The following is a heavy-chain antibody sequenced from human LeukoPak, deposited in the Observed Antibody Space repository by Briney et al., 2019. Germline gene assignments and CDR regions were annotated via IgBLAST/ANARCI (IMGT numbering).Heavy chain of an antibody. J-gene: IGHJ4*02. CDR3: AKDHYYGSGSYSRWVYFDY. Sequence: GGSLRLSCAASGFTFDDYTMHWVRQAPGKGLEWVSLVSWDGGSTYYADSVKGRFTISRDNSKNSLYLQMNSLRTEDTALYFCAKDHYYGSGSYSRWVYFDYWGQGTLVTVSS. CDR2: VSWDGGST. V-gene: IGHV3-43*01. CDR1: GFTFDDYT. D-gene: IGHD3-10*01.